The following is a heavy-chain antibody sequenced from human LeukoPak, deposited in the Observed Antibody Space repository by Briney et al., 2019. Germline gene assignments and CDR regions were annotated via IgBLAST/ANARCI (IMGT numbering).Heavy chain of an antibody. CDR3: AGMQKSSSWAAFDY. CDR1: GFTVSSNY. CDR2: ISSSSSYI. J-gene: IGHJ4*02. D-gene: IGHD6-13*01. V-gene: IGHV3-21*01. Sequence: PGGPLRLSCAASGFTVSSNYMIWVRQAPGKGLEWVSSISSSSSYIYYAGSVKGRFTISRDNAKNSLYLQMNSLRVEDTAVYYCAGMQKSSSWAAFDYWGQGTLVTVSS.